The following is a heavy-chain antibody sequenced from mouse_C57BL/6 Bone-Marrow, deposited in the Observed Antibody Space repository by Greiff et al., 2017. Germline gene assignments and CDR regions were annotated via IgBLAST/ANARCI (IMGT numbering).Heavy chain of an antibody. V-gene: IGHV1-76*01. J-gene: IGHJ1*03. CDR2: IYPGSGNT. D-gene: IGHD1-1*01. CDR1: GYTFTDYY. CDR3: AREIYYYGSIWYFDV. Sequence: QVQLQQSGAELVRPGASVKLSCKASGYTFTDYYINWVKQRPGQGLEWIARIYPGSGNTYYNEKFKGKATLTAEKSSSTAYMQLSSLTSEDSAVYFCAREIYYYGSIWYFDVWGTGTTVTVSS.